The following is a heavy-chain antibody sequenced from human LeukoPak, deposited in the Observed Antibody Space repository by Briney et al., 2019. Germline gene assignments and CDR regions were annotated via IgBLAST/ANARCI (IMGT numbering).Heavy chain of an antibody. J-gene: IGHJ5*02. Sequence: SETLSLTCAVYGGSFSSYYWSWIRQPPGKGLEWIGYIYYSGSTNYNPSLKSRVTISVDTSKNQFSLKLSSVTAADTAVYYCARDKLYYDFWSGLPRPENWFDPWGQGTLVTVSS. CDR2: IYYSGST. CDR1: GGSFSSYY. V-gene: IGHV4-59*01. CDR3: ARDKLYYDFWSGLPRPENWFDP. D-gene: IGHD3-3*01.